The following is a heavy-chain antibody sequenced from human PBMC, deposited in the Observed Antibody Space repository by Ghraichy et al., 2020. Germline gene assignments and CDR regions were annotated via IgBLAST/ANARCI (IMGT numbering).Heavy chain of an antibody. V-gene: IGHV4-39*01. Sequence: SETLSLTCTVSGGSISSSSYYWGWIRQPPGKGLEWIGRIYYSGSTYYNPSLKSRVTISVATSKNQFSLKLSSVTAADTAVYYCARRLAYCGGDCYNIDYWGQGTLVTVSS. CDR1: GGSISSSSYY. CDR3: ARRLAYCGGDCYNIDY. J-gene: IGHJ4*02. CDR2: IYYSGST. D-gene: IGHD2-21*02.